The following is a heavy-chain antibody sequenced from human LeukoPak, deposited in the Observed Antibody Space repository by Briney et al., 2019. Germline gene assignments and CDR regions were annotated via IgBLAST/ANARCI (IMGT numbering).Heavy chain of an antibody. J-gene: IGHJ3*02. V-gene: IGHV4-39*07. CDR3: ARASSGYNRKKGKGGAFDI. CDR2: IYYSGST. CDR1: GGSISSSSYY. D-gene: IGHD5-12*01. Sequence: TSETLSLTCTVSGGSISSSSYYWGWIRQPPGKGLEWIGSIYYSGSTYYNPSLKSRVTISVDTSKNQFSLKLSSVTAADTAVYYCARASSGYNRKKGKGGAFDIWGQGTMVTVSS.